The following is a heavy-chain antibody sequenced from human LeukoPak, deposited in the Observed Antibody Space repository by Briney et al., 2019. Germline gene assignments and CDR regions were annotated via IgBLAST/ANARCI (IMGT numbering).Heavy chain of an antibody. Sequence: SLRLPCAPCLFSFSLHYMIWVRQAPATALEGASAICGSVGNTYYPVSVMRRFTISRDNSKHTLHLQMNRLRDEDTVVYYCAKDSGSSSQFDYWGQGTLVTVSS. V-gene: IGHV3-23*01. CDR3: AKDSGSSSQFDY. CDR1: LFSFSLHY. J-gene: IGHJ4*02. D-gene: IGHD6-13*01. CDR2: ICGSVGNT.